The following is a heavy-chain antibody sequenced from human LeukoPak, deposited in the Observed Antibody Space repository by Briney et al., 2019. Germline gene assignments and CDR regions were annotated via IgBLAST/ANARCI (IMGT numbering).Heavy chain of an antibody. D-gene: IGHD2-15*01. Sequence: SETLSLTCIVSGGSISSYYWSWIPQPPRKGLEWIGYIHYSGSSNYNPSLKSRVTISVDTSKNQFSLKLSSVTAADTAVYYCGRQTCSGGSCPFDYWGQGTVVTVSS. CDR3: GRQTCSGGSCPFDY. V-gene: IGHV4-59*08. CDR2: IHYSGSS. CDR1: GGSISSYY. J-gene: IGHJ4*02.